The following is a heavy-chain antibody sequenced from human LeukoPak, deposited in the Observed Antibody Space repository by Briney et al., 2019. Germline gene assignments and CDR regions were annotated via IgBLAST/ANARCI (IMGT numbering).Heavy chain of an antibody. CDR1: GYTFTGYY. CDR2: ISTSSVNT. V-gene: IGHV1-18*04. Sequence: ASVKVSCKASGYTFTGYYVHWVRQAPGQGLEWMGWISTSSVNTNYAQKFQGRLTMTTDTSTSTAYMELRSLTSDDTAVYYCTRDFDNPETSWPSTSCIDVWGQGTTVTVFS. J-gene: IGHJ6*02. D-gene: IGHD2-2*01. CDR3: TRDFDNPETSWPSTSCIDV.